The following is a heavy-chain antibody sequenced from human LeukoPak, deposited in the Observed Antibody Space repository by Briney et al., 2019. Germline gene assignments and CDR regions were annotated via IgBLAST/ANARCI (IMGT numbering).Heavy chain of an antibody. CDR2: IYHTGST. J-gene: IGHJ4*02. CDR1: GFTFSSYSM. D-gene: IGHD2-15*01. CDR3: ARDRYCSGGSCYFDY. V-gene: IGHV4-4*02. Sequence: GSLRLSCAASGFTFSSYSMNWVRQAPGKGLEWIGYIYHTGSTYSSPSLKSRVTMSVDKSTNQFSLKLTSVTAADTAVYHCARDRYCSGGSCYFDYWGQGTLVTVSP.